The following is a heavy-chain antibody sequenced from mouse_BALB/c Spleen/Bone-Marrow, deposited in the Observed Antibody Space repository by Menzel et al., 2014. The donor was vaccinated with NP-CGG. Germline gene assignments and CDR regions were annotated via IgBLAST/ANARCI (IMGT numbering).Heavy chain of an antibody. CDR3: NVWDGNYFFDY. V-gene: IGHV14-4*02. D-gene: IGHD2-1*01. CDR1: GFNIKDCY. CDR2: IDPENGDT. J-gene: IGHJ2*01. Sequence: EVQLQQSGAELVRSGASVKLSCTASGFNIKDCYMHWVKQRPEQGLEWIGWIDPENGDTEYAPKFQGKATMTADTSSNTAYLQLSSLTSEDTAVYYCNVWDGNYFFDYWGQGTTLTVSS.